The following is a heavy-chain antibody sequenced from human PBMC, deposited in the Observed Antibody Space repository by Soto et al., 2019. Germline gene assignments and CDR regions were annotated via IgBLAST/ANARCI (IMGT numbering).Heavy chain of an antibody. CDR1: GGTFSSYA. V-gene: IGHV1-69*12. D-gene: IGHD2-8*02. CDR3: ATHWTGVPRYYYGMDV. CDR2: IIPIFGTA. Sequence: QVQLVQSGAEVKKPASSVKVSCKASGGTFSSYAISWVRQAPGQGLEWMGGIIPIFGTADYAQKFQGRVTITADESTSTAYMELSSLRFEDTAVYYCATHWTGVPRYYYGMDVWGQGTTVTVSS. J-gene: IGHJ6*02.